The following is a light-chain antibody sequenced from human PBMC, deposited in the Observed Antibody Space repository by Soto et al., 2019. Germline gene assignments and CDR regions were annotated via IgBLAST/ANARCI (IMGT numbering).Light chain of an antibody. CDR3: QSYDSSLSGVV. J-gene: IGLJ2*01. CDR2: GNS. Sequence: QSVLPQPPSVSGAPGQRVTISCTWSSSNIGAGYDVHWYQQLPGTAPKLLIYGNSNRPSGVPDRCSGSKSGTPASLAITGLQAEDEADYYCQSYDSSLSGVVFGGGTKLTVL. CDR1: SSNIGAGYD. V-gene: IGLV1-40*01.